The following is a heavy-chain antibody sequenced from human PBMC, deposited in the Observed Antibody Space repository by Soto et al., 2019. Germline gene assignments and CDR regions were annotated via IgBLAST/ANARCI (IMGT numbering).Heavy chain of an antibody. V-gene: IGHV1-18*01. CDR2: ISAYNGNT. Sequence: QVQLVQSGAEVKKPGASVKVSCKASGYTFTSYGISWVRQAPGQGLEWMGWISAYNGNTNYAQKLQARVTMTTDTSTSTADMELRSLRSDDTAVYYCARDPDYYYGSGSDNRFDPWGQGTLVTVSS. J-gene: IGHJ5*02. CDR3: ARDPDYYYGSGSDNRFDP. D-gene: IGHD3-10*01. CDR1: GYTFTSYG.